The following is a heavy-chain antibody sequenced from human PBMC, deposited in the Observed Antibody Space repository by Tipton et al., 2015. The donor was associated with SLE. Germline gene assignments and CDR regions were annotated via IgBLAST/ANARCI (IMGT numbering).Heavy chain of an antibody. J-gene: IGHJ4*02. CDR1: GFTFSSYG. V-gene: IGHV3-30*02. Sequence: SLRLSCAASGFTFSSYGMHWVRQAPGKGLEWVAFIRYDGSNKYYADSVKGRFTISRDNSKNTLYLQMNSLRAEDTAVYYCARDLGYWGQGTLVTVSS. CDR2: IRYDGSNK. CDR3: ARDLGY.